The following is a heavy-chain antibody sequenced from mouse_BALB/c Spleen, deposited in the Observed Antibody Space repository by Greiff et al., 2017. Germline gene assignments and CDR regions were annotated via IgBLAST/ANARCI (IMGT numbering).Heavy chain of an antibody. CDR2: IYPYNGGT. CDR3: ARANWYYFDY. J-gene: IGHJ2*01. CDR1: GYTFTDYN. D-gene: IGHD4-1*01. Sequence: EVKLQESGPELVKPGASVKISCKASGYTFTDYNMHWVKQSHGKSLEWIGYIYPYNGGTGYNQKFKSKATLTVDNSSSTAYMELRSLTSEDSAVYYCARANWYYFDYWGQGTTLTVSS. V-gene: IGHV1S29*02.